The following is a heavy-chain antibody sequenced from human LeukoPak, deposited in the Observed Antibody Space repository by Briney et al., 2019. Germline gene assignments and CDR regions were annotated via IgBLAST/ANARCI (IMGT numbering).Heavy chain of an antibody. V-gene: IGHV4-4*07. CDR1: GGSISSYY. J-gene: IGHJ6*02. CDR3: ARDQRIAVAGNYYYYGMDV. CDR2: IYTSGST. D-gene: IGHD6-19*01. Sequence: SETLSLTCTVSGGSISSYYWSWIRQPAGKGLEWIGRIYTSGSTNYNPSLKSRVTMSVDTSKNQFSLKLSSVTAADTAVYYCARDQRIAVAGNYYYYGMDVWGQGTTVTVSS.